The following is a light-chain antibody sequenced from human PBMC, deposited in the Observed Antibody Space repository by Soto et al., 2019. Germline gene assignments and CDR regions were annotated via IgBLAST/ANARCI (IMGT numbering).Light chain of an antibody. J-gene: IGKJ2*01. V-gene: IGKV3-11*01. CDR2: DAS. CDR3: QQRSNWPPT. CDR1: QSVSSY. Sequence: EIVLTQSPAPLALSPGERATLSCRASQSVSSYFAWYQQNPGQAPRLLIYDASNRATGIPARFSGSGSGTDFTLTISSLEPEDFAVYYCQQRSNWPPTFGQGTMLAIK.